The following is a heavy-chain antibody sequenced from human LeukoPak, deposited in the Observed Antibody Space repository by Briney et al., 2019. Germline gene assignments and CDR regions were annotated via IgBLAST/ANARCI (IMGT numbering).Heavy chain of an antibody. J-gene: IGHJ4*02. Sequence: GGSLRLSCAASGFTFSTTWMNWVRQAPGKGLEWVANIKQDGSEKYYVDSVKGRFTISRDNAKNSLYLQMNSLRVEDTAVYYCAKDGERVVVPAAMSPHFDYWGQGTLVTVSS. D-gene: IGHD2-2*01. CDR3: AKDGERVVVPAAMSPHFDY. CDR2: IKQDGSEK. CDR1: GFTFSTTW. V-gene: IGHV3-7*01.